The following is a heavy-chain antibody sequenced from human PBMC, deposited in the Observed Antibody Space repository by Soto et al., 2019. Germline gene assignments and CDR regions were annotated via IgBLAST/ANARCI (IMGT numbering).Heavy chain of an antibody. CDR2: IYYSGST. V-gene: IGHV4-39*01. CDR3: ARHDLGRKPPDEAFDI. CDR1: GGSISSSSYY. Sequence: QLQLQESGPGLVKPSETLSLTCTVSGGSISSSSYYWGWIRQPPGKGLEWIGSIYYSGSTYYNPSLKSRVTISVDTSKNQFSLKLSSVTAADTAVYYCARHDLGRKPPDEAFDIWGQGTMVTVSS. J-gene: IGHJ3*02.